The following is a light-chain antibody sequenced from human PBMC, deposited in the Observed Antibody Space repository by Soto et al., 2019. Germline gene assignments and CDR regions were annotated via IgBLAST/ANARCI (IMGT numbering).Light chain of an antibody. Sequence: QSALTQPTSVSGSPGQSITISCTGISHDIGAYDYVSWYQQHPGKAPRLLIYEVRNRPSGIPSRFSASKSGLTASLTISGLQAEDEADYYCASFTTNRIYVFGPGTKLTVL. J-gene: IGLJ1*01. CDR3: ASFTTNRIYV. V-gene: IGLV2-14*01. CDR2: EVR. CDR1: SHDIGAYDY.